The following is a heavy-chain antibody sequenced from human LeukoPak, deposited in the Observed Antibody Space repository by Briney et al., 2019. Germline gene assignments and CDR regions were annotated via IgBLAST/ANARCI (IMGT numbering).Heavy chain of an antibody. Sequence: PGGSLRLSCAASGFTFSDYYMSWIRQAPGKGLEWVSYISSSGTTISYADSVKGRFTISRDNAKNSLYLQMNSLRADDTAVYYCARSSRGSGSYRTDYWGQGTLVTVSS. CDR2: ISSSGTTI. CDR3: ARSSRGSGSYRTDY. V-gene: IGHV3-11*01. J-gene: IGHJ4*02. CDR1: GFTFSDYY. D-gene: IGHD3-10*01.